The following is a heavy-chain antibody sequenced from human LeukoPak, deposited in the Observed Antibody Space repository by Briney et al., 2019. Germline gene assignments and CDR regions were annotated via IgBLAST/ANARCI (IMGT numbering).Heavy chain of an antibody. D-gene: IGHD3-10*01. CDR1: GYTFTNYY. V-gene: IGHV1-46*01. CDR3: ARDPRNHGNYSFGSLSY. Sequence: GASVKVSCKASGYTFTNYYIHWVRQAPGQGLEWMGVINPSGGTTSYAQKFQGRVTMTRDTSTSTVYMELSSLRSEDTAMYHCARDPRNHGNYSFGSLSYWGQGTLVTVSS. J-gene: IGHJ4*02. CDR2: INPSGGTT.